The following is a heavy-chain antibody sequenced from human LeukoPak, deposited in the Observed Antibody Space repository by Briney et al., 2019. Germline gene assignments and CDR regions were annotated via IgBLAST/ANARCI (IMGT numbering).Heavy chain of an antibody. J-gene: IGHJ4*02. D-gene: IGHD6-19*01. CDR2: ISGSGGST. CDR1: GFTFSSYA. V-gene: IGHV3-23*01. CDR3: AKHRVAGPGYFDY. Sequence: PGGSLRLSCAASGFTFSSYAMSWVRQAPGKGLEWVSAISGSGGSTYYADSVKGRFTISRDNSKNTLSLQMNSLRAEDTAVYYCAKHRVAGPGYFDYWGQGTLVTVSS.